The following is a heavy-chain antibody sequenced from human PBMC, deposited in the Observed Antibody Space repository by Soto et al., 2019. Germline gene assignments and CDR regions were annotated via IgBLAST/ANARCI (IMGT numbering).Heavy chain of an antibody. CDR3: ARDRVDCSGGSCYLWNLFEDYYGMDV. D-gene: IGHD2-15*01. J-gene: IGHJ6*02. CDR2: INWNGGIT. Sequence: EVQLVESGGGVVRPGGSLRLSCAASGFTFDDYGMSWVRQAPGKGLEWVSGINWNGGITGYADSVKGRFTISRDNAKNSLYLQMNSLRAEDTALYYCARDRVDCSGGSCYLWNLFEDYYGMDVWGQGTTVTVSS. V-gene: IGHV3-20*04. CDR1: GFTFDDYG.